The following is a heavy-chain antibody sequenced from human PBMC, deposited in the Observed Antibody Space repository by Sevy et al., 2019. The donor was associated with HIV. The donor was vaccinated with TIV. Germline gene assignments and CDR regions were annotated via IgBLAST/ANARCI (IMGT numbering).Heavy chain of an antibody. Sequence: GGSLRLSCAASGFTFSSYGMHWVRQAPGKELEWVAVIGYDGSNKYYADSVKGRFTISRDNSKNTLYLQMNSLRAEDTAVYYCASQGYCSGGSCYRYFDYWGQGTLVTVSS. CDR2: IGYDGSNK. CDR3: ASQGYCSGGSCYRYFDY. CDR1: GFTFSSYG. J-gene: IGHJ4*02. V-gene: IGHV3-33*01. D-gene: IGHD2-15*01.